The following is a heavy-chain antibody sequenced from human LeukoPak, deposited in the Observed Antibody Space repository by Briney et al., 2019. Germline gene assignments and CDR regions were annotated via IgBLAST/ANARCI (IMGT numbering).Heavy chain of an antibody. V-gene: IGHV3-21*01. J-gene: IGHJ4*02. CDR3: ASEAMVTSFDY. CDR1: GFAFSSYS. CDR2: ISSSSSYI. Sequence: GGSLRLSCAASGFAFSSYSMNWVRQAPGKGLEWVSSISSSSSYIYYADSVKGRFTISGDNAKNSLYLQMNSVRAEDTAVYYCASEAMVTSFDYWGQGTLVTVSS. D-gene: IGHD5-18*01.